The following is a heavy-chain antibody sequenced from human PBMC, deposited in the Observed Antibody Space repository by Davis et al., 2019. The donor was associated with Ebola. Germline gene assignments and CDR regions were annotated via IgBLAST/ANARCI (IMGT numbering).Heavy chain of an antibody. CDR3: AKATSPYYYGSGSPFDY. V-gene: IGHV3-23*01. D-gene: IGHD3-10*01. CDR2: ISGSGGST. CDR1: GSTFSSYA. Sequence: GESLKISCAASGSTFSSYAMSWVRQAPGKGLEWVSAISGSGGSTYYADSVKGRFTISRDNSKNTLYLQMNSLRAEDTAVYYCAKATSPYYYGSGSPFDYWGQGTLVTVSS. J-gene: IGHJ4*02.